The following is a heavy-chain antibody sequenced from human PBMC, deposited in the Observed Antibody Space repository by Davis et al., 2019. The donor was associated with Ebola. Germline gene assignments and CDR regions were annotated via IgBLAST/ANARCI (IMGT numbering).Heavy chain of an antibody. Sequence: PGGSLRLSCAASGFVFSSYVMSWVRQAPGKGLGWVGNINQDGSEKQYVDSMKGRFTISRDNARNSLFLQMNSLRDEDTAVYYCAIPTRSTGYGFWGQGTLVTVSS. D-gene: IGHD3-22*01. J-gene: IGHJ4*02. CDR1: GFVFSSYV. CDR2: INQDGSEK. CDR3: AIPTRSTGYGF. V-gene: IGHV3-7*01.